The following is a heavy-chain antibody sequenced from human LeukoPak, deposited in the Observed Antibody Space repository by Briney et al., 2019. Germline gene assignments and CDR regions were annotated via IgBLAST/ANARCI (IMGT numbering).Heavy chain of an antibody. CDR1: GGSFSGYY. CDR2: INHSGRT. CDR3: ARHKPLHAEGNYYYYMDV. V-gene: IGHV4-34*01. J-gene: IGHJ6*03. Sequence: SETLSLTCAVYGGSFSGYYWSWIRQPPGKGLEWIGEINHSGRTNYNPSLKSRVTISVDTSKNQFSLKLSSVTAADTAVYYCARHKPLHAEGNYYYYMDVWGKGTTVTVSS. D-gene: IGHD2-2*01.